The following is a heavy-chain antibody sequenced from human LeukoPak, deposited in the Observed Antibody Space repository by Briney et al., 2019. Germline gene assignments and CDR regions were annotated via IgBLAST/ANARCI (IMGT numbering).Heavy chain of an antibody. J-gene: IGHJ4*02. CDR2: INHSGST. CDR1: GGPFSGYY. V-gene: IGHV4-34*01. Sequence: SETLSLTCAVYGGPFSGYYWSWIRQPPGKGLEWIGEINHSGSTNYNPSLKSRVTISVDTSKNQFSLKLSSVTAADTAVYYCARVVWRDIVVVPAAPFDYWGQGTPVTVSS. D-gene: IGHD2-2*01. CDR3: ARVVWRDIVVVPAAPFDY.